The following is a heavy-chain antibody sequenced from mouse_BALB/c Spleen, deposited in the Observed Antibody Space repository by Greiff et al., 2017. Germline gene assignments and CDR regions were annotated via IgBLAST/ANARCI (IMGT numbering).Heavy chain of an antibody. Sequence: VQLQQSGPELVKPGASVKISCKASGYAFSSSWMNWVKQRPGQGLEWIGRIYPGDGDTNYNGKFKGKATLTADKSSSTAYMQLSSLTSVDSAVYFCAREGGNYYGSRYFDYWGQGTTLTVSS. V-gene: IGHV1-82*01. J-gene: IGHJ2*01. CDR2: IYPGDGDT. CDR1: GYAFSSSW. CDR3: AREGGNYYGSRYFDY. D-gene: IGHD1-1*01.